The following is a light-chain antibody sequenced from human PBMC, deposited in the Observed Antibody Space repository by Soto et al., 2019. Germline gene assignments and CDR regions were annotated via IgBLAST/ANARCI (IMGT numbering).Light chain of an antibody. CDR1: SSNIGARYE. V-gene: IGLV1-40*01. J-gene: IGLJ7*01. CDR2: EDI. Sequence: QSALTQPPSVSGAPGQPVTISCTGSSSNIGARYEVPGYQQLPGTAPKLLIYEDIKRPSGIPDRFSGSKSGASASLAITGLLSEDEAEYYCQSNDSSLRGAVFGGGTQL. CDR3: QSNDSSLRGAV.